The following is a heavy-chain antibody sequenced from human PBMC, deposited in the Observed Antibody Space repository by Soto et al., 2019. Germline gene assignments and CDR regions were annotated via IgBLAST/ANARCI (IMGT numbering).Heavy chain of an antibody. V-gene: IGHV4-61*01. Sequence: ETLALTCAVSGFSVSSGSYYGSWIRQPPGKGLEWIGYIYYSGSTNYNPSLKSRVTISVDTSKNQFSLKLSSVTAADTAVYYCARVGSVVPALGDGMDVWGQGTTVTVYS. J-gene: IGHJ6*02. CDR2: IYYSGST. CDR3: ARVGSVVPALGDGMDV. CDR1: GFSVSSGSYY. D-gene: IGHD2-2*01.